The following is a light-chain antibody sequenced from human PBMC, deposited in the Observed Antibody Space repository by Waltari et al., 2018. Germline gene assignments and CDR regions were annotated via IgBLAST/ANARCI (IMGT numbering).Light chain of an antibody. CDR2: AAS. Sequence: DIQVTQSPSSLSASIGDRVTITCRASQAISNYLAWYQQKTGKVHELLIFAASGVQSGVPFRVSGGGSGREFTLTISSRQPEDVATYYCQAYSKVPRTFGQGTRLEI. CDR3: QAYSKVPRT. J-gene: IGKJ1*01. V-gene: IGKV1-27*01. CDR1: QAISNY.